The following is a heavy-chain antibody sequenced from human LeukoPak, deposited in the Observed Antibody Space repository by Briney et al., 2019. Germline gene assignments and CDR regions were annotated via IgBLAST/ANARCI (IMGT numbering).Heavy chain of an antibody. Sequence: PGGSLRLSCAASGFTFSSYGMHWVRQAPGKGLEWVAVISYDGSNKYYADSVKGRFTISRDNSKNSLYLQMNSLRAEDTAVYYCARQFKKDIVVVPAAMYAFDIWGQGTMVTVSS. D-gene: IGHD2-2*01. CDR1: GFTFSSYG. J-gene: IGHJ3*02. CDR2: ISYDGSNK. CDR3: ARQFKKDIVVVPAAMYAFDI. V-gene: IGHV3-30*12.